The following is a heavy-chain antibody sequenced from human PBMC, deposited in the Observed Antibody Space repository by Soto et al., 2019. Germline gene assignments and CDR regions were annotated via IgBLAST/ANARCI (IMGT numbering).Heavy chain of an antibody. Sequence: PSEALSLTCTVSGGSISSGDYYRSRIRQPPGKGLEWIGYIYYSGSTYYNPSLKSRVTISVDTSKNQFSLKLSSVTAADTVVYYCARLFSGYYYYGMDVWGQATTVT. CDR1: GGSISSGDYY. J-gene: IGHJ6*02. CDR3: ARLFSGYYYYGMDV. D-gene: IGHD2-21*01. V-gene: IGHV4-30-4*01. CDR2: IYYSGST.